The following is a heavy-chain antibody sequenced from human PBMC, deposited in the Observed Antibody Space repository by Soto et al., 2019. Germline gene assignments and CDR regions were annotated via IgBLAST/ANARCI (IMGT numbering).Heavy chain of an antibody. D-gene: IGHD2-15*01. CDR1: GFTFSSYA. CDR2: ISGSGGST. CDR3: AKDRDIVVVVAAIRGAFDI. Sequence: LRLSCAASGFTFSSYAMSWVRQAPGKGLEWVSAISGSGGSTYYADSVKGRFTISRDNSKNTLYLQMNSLRAEDTAVYYCAKDRDIVVVVAAIRGAFDIWGQGTMVTVSS. V-gene: IGHV3-23*01. J-gene: IGHJ3*02.